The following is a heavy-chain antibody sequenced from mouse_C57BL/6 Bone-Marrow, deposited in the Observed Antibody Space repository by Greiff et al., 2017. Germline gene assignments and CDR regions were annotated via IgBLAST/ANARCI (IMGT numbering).Heavy chain of an antibody. D-gene: IGHD1-1*02. Sequence: QVQLQQPGAELVKPGASVKLSCKASGYTFTSYWMHWVKQRPGQGLGWIGMIHPNSGSTNYNEKFKSKATLTVDKSSSTAYMQLSSLTSEDSAVYYCARSGWDYFDYWGQGTTLTVSS. CDR3: ARSGWDYFDY. J-gene: IGHJ2*01. CDR1: GYTFTSYW. V-gene: IGHV1-64*01. CDR2: IHPNSGST.